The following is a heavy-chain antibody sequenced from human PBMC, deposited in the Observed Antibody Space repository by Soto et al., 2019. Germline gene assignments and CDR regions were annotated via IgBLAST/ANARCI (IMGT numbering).Heavy chain of an antibody. Sequence: GGSLRLSCAASGFTVSSNYMSWVRQAPGKGLEWVSVIYSGGSTYYADSVKGRFTISRDNSKNTLYLQMNSLRAEDTAVYYCARSRSAAGDAFDIWGQGTMVTVSS. CDR1: GFTVSSNY. CDR3: ARSRSAAGDAFDI. V-gene: IGHV3-53*01. CDR2: IYSGGST. J-gene: IGHJ3*02. D-gene: IGHD6-13*01.